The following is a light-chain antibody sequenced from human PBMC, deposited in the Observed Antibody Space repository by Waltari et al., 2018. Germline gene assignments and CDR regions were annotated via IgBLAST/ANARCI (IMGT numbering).Light chain of an antibody. Sequence: QSALTQPPSASGSPGTSVTISCTGTSADVGAYNSVSWFQQRPGRAPKLLVYEVTKRPSGVPDRFSGSKTGNTASRAVSGLQADDEADYYCFSYAGINTYKYVVGGGTVVTVL. CDR1: SADVGAYNS. V-gene: IGLV2-8*01. J-gene: IGLJ1*01. CDR3: FSYAGINTYKYV. CDR2: EVT.